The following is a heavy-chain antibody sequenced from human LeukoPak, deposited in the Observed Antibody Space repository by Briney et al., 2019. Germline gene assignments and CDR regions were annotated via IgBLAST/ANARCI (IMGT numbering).Heavy chain of an antibody. CDR3: ARDLLYDSSPTGY. J-gene: IGHJ4*02. D-gene: IGHD3-22*01. CDR2: IIPILGIA. Sequence: VASVKVSCKASGYTFTSYDINWVRQAPGQGLEWMGRIIPILGIANYAQKFQGRVTITADKSTSTAYMELSSLRSEDTAVYYCARDLLYDSSPTGYWGQGTLVTVSS. CDR1: GYTFTSYD. V-gene: IGHV1-69*04.